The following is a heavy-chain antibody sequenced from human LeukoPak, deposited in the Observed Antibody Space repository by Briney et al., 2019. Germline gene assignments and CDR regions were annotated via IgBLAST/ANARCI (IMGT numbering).Heavy chain of an antibody. D-gene: IGHD6-6*01. J-gene: IGHJ3*02. CDR1: GFSFNTND. CDR3: TREGRSITLDVFDK. Sequence: GGSLRLSCAASGFSFNTNDFHWVRQGAGKGLEWVAAIGVGFDTYYAGSVKGRFTISRENAKNSLYLQMNSLRVEDTAVYYCTREGRSITLDVFDKWGQGTLVTVSS. V-gene: IGHV3-13*01. CDR2: IGVGFDT.